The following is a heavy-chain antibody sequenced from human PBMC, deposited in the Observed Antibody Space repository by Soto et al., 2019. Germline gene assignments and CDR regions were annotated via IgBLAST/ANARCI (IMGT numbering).Heavy chain of an antibody. CDR1: GGSISSGGYY. CDR2: IYYSGST. Sequence: QVQLQESGPGLVKPSQTLSLTCTVSGGSISSGGYYWSWIRQHPGKGLEWIGYIYYSGSTYYNPSLKSRVTISVDTSKNQFSMKLSSVTAADTAVYSCARERRGIAAAVWGQGTLVTVSS. V-gene: IGHV4-31*03. J-gene: IGHJ4*02. CDR3: ARERRGIAAAV. D-gene: IGHD6-13*01.